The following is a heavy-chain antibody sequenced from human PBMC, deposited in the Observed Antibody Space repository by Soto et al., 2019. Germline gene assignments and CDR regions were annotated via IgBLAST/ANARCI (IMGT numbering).Heavy chain of an antibody. Sequence: QVQLVQSGAEVKKLGASVRLSCTASGNTLITSYIHWVRQAPGQGLEWMGIINPSGGNTSYAQKFQGRVTMTADTSTRPVYMQLSSLTSDDTGVYFCARECMGSSCDHDAFEDWCQGTMVTVSS. V-gene: IGHV1-46*03. CDR1: GNTLITSY. CDR3: ARECMGSSCDHDAFED. CDR2: INPSGGNT. D-gene: IGHD2-2*01. J-gene: IGHJ3*01.